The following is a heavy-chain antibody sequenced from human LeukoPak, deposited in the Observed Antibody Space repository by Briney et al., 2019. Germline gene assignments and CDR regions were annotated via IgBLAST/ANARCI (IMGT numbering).Heavy chain of an antibody. CDR3: ARDLPVDTYYYDSSGYYGY. D-gene: IGHD3-22*01. Sequence: PGGSLRLSCAASGFIFSSYGMHWVRQAPGKGLEWVAFIRYDGSKKYYADSVKGRFTISRDNAKNSLYLQMNSLRAEDTAVYYCARDLPVDTYYYDSSGYYGYWGQGTLVTVSS. J-gene: IGHJ4*02. V-gene: IGHV3-30*02. CDR1: GFIFSSYG. CDR2: IRYDGSKK.